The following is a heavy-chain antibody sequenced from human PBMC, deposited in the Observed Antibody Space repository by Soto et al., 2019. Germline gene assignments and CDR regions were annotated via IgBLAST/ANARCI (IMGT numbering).Heavy chain of an antibody. CDR3: ARDDEYSGNGMDV. D-gene: IGHD3-10*01. CDR2: ILNDGSNR. Sequence: QVQLVESGGGVVQPGRSLRLSCAASGFTFSNYGMHWVRQAPGKGLEWVAVILNDGSNRYHADSVKDRFTISGDNSKNMLYLQMNSLRAEDTAVYYCARDDEYSGNGMDVWGQGTTVTVS. V-gene: IGHV3-33*01. CDR1: GFTFSNYG. J-gene: IGHJ6*02.